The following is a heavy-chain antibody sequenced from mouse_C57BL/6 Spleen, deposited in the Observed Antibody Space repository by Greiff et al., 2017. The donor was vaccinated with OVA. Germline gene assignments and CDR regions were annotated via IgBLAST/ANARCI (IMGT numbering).Heavy chain of an antibody. Sequence: VKLQESGPELVKPGASVKISCKASGYAFSSSWMNWVKQRPGKGLEWIGRIYPGDGDTNYNGKFKGKATLTADKSSSTAYMQLSSLTSEDSAVYFCARKITTVGDYFDYWGQGTTLTVSS. J-gene: IGHJ2*01. CDR3: ARKITTVGDYFDY. D-gene: IGHD1-1*01. CDR1: GYAFSSSW. CDR2: IYPGDGDT. V-gene: IGHV1-82*01.